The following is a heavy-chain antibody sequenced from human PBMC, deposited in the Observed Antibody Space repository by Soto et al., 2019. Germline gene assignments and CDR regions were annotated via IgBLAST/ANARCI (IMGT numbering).Heavy chain of an antibody. V-gene: IGHV3-33*01. D-gene: IGHD1-1*01. J-gene: IGHJ4*02. CDR1: GFTFSSYG. Sequence: QVQLVESGGGVVQPGRSLRLSCAASGFTFSSYGMHWVRQAPGKGLEWVAVIWYDGSNKYYADSVKGRFTISRDNSKNTLYLQMNSLRDEDTAVYYCARAGTTGTTGTRMIRGHWGQGTLVTVSS. CDR3: ARAGTTGTTGTRMIRGH. CDR2: IWYDGSNK.